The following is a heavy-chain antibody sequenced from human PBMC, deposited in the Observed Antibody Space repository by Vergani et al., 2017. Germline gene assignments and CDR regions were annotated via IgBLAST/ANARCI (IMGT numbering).Heavy chain of an antibody. CDR2: IYYSGST. J-gene: IGHJ3*01. D-gene: IGHD3-10*01. CDR3: ARSYGYDAFDV. V-gene: IGHV4-61*02. CDR1: GGSISGVSYY. Sequence: QVQLQESGPGLVKPSQSLSLTCTVSGGSISGVSYYLSWVRQPAGKGLEWIGRIYYSGSTNYNPSLESRVTMSVDTSKNQFSLNLTSVTAADTAVYYCARSYGYDAFDVWGQGTKVTVSS.